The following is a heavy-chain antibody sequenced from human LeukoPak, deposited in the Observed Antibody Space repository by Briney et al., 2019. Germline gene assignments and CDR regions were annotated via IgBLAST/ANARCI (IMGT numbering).Heavy chain of an antibody. CDR3: ARDQLRTGAFDI. CDR1: GFTFSSYE. D-gene: IGHD4-17*01. V-gene: IGHV3-48*03. Sequence: GGSLRLSCAASGFTFSSYEMNWVRQAPGKGLEWVSYISSSGSTIYFAGSMKGRFTISRDNARDSLYLQMSSLRAEDTAVYYCARDQLRTGAFDIWGQGTMVTVSS. J-gene: IGHJ3*02. CDR2: ISSSGSTI.